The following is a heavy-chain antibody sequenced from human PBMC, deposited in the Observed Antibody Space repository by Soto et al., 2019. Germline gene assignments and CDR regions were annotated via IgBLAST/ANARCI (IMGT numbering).Heavy chain of an antibody. CDR1: GGSLSTNP. Sequence: SVKVSCKASGGSLSTNPISWVRQAPGQGLEWMGGTGSGTGPGNHAQKFQGRLTVTADKSTSTVYMELTNLSSEDTAVYYCARRDSCGVYRFLDYWGQGTLVTVSS. J-gene: IGHJ4*02. D-gene: IGHD2-21*01. CDR2: TGSGTGPG. V-gene: IGHV1-69*06. CDR3: ARRDSCGVYRFLDY.